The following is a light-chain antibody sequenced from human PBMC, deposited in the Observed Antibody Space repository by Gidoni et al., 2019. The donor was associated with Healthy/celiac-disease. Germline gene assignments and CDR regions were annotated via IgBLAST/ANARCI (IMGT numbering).Light chain of an antibody. CDR3: QQSYSTPPLT. CDR1: QSISSY. Sequence: DIQMTQSPSSLSASVGDRVTITCRASQSISSYLNWYQQKPGRAPKLLIYAASSWQSGVPSRFSSSGSGTDFTLTISSLQPEDFATYYCQQSYSTPPLTFGGGTKVEIK. V-gene: IGKV1-39*01. J-gene: IGKJ4*01. CDR2: AAS.